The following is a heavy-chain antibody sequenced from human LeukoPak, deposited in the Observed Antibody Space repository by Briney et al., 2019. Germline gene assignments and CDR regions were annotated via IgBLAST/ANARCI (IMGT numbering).Heavy chain of an antibody. Sequence: SEILSLTCSVSGDSISPNFWTWIRQPPGKGLEWIGYIFDSGSTNYNPSLKSRVTISLDTSKNQFSLKLDSVTAADTAVYFCARDPYGPPDAFDIWGQGTTVTVSS. J-gene: IGHJ3*02. CDR2: IFDSGST. V-gene: IGHV4-59*01. CDR1: GDSISPNF. CDR3: ARDPYGPPDAFDI. D-gene: IGHD3-10*01.